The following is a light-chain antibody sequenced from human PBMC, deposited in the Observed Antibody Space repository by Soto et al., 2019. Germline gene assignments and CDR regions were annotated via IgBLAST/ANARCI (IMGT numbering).Light chain of an antibody. CDR1: SSNIGSNT. V-gene: IGLV1-44*01. J-gene: IGLJ3*02. Sequence: QSVLTQPPSASGTPGQRVTISCSGSSSNIGSNTVNWYQQLPGAAPKLLIYTDIHRPSGVPDRFSGSKSGSSASLAISGLLSEDEADYYCATWDASLVGWVFGGGTKLTVL. CDR3: ATWDASLVGWV. CDR2: TDI.